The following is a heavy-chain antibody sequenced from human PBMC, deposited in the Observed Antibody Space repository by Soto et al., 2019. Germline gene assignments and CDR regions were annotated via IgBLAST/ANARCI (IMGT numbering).Heavy chain of an antibody. CDR1: GFSFSSYA. Sequence: PGGSLRLSCEASGFSFSSYALHWVRQAPGKGLEWLAVISVDGNYEFYADSVKGQFTISRDNSKNTLHLQMNSLRAEDTAVYYCARALLVPGPMCYYFGMDVWGQGTPVTVSS. D-gene: IGHD6-19*01. CDR2: ISVDGNYE. CDR3: ARALLVPGPMCYYFGMDV. J-gene: IGHJ6*02. V-gene: IGHV3-30-3*01.